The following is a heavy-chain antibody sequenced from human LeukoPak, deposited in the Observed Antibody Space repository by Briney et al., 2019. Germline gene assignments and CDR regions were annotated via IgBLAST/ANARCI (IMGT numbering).Heavy chain of an antibody. CDR2: IYYSGST. J-gene: IGHJ4*02. CDR1: GGSISSSSYY. Sequence: SETLSLTCTVSGGSISSSSYYWGWIRQPPGKGLEWIGSIYYSGSTNYNPSLKSRVTISVDTSKNQFSLKLGSVTAADTAVYYCARGLGTVTFFDYWGQGTLVTVSS. V-gene: IGHV4-39*07. D-gene: IGHD4-17*01. CDR3: ARGLGTVTFFDY.